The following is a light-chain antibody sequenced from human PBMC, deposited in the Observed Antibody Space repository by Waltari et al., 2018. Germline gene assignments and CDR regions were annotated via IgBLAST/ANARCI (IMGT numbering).Light chain of an antibody. J-gene: IGLJ3*02. Sequence: QLVLTQSPSASASLGASVKLTCTLSSGHSTNIIAWLQQQPEKGPRFLMNVKSDGSHNKGVGIPDRFSGSSSGAERYLTISSLQSEDETDYYCQTGGHSTWVFGGGTRLTVL. CDR2: VKSDGSH. V-gene: IGLV4-69*01. CDR3: QTGGHSTWV. CDR1: SGHSTNI.